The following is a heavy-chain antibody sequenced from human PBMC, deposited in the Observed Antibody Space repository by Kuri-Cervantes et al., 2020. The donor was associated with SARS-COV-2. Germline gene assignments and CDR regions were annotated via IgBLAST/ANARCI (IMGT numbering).Heavy chain of an antibody. CDR3: AREGFQYQLIRGAYFDY. Sequence: GGSLRLSCAASGFTFSSYWMSWVRQAPGKGLEWVANIKQDGSEKYYVDSVKGRFTISRDNTKNSLYLQMNSLSTEDTAVYYCAREGFQYQLIRGAYFDYWGQGTLVTVSS. CDR2: IKQDGSEK. J-gene: IGHJ4*02. CDR1: GFTFSSYW. V-gene: IGHV3-7*05. D-gene: IGHD2-2*01.